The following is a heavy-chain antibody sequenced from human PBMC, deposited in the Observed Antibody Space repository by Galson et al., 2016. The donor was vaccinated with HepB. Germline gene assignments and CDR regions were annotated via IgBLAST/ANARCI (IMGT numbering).Heavy chain of an antibody. CDR1: GGSFSNYY. Sequence: SETLSLTCTVSGGSFSNYYWSWIRQPPGKGLEWIGYIYHTGYTNYNPSLKSRVTISVDTSKNQVSLSLSSVTAADTAVYYCSSCRDGYILGFDYWGQGSLVTVSS. CDR3: SSCRDGYILGFDY. V-gene: IGHV4-59*01. CDR2: IYHTGYT. J-gene: IGHJ4*02. D-gene: IGHD5-24*01.